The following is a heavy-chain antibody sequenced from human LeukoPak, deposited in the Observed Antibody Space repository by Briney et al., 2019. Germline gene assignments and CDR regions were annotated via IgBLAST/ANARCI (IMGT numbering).Heavy chain of an antibody. CDR3: ARSVQGPYYGSGSYYYKHY. J-gene: IGHJ4*02. CDR1: GGTFSSYA. Sequence: SVKVSCKASGGTFSSYAISCVRQAPGQGLERMGRIIPILGIANYAQKFQGRVTITADKSTSTAYMELSSLRSEDTAVYYCARSVQGPYYGSGSYYYKHYWGQGTLVTVSS. V-gene: IGHV1-69*04. D-gene: IGHD3-10*01. CDR2: IIPILGIA.